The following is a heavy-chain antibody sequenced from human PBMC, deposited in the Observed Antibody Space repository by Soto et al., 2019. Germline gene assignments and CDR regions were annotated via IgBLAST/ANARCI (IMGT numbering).Heavy chain of an antibody. CDR2: IYYSGST. CDR1: GGSISSGGYY. Sequence: SETLSLTCTVSGGSISSGGYYWSWIRQHPGKGLEWIGYIYYSGSTYYNPSLKSRVTISVDTSKNQFSLKLSSVTAADTAVYYCARFFSSSSGGFDYWGQGTLVTVSS. CDR3: ARFFSSSSGGFDY. D-gene: IGHD6-6*01. J-gene: IGHJ4*02. V-gene: IGHV4-31*03.